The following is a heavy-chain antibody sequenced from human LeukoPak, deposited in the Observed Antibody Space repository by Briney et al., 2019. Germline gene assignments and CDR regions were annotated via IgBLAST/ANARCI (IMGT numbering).Heavy chain of an antibody. CDR2: INPNSGGT. CDR3: ARGLYSSGWSPDY. CDR1: GYTFTGYY. J-gene: IGHJ4*02. D-gene: IGHD6-19*01. V-gene: IGHV1-2*02. Sequence: ASVKVSCKASGYTFTGYYMHWVRQAPGQGLEWMGWINPNSGGTNYAQKFQGRVTMTRDTSISTAYMELSRLRSDDTAVYYCARGLYSSGWSPDYWGQGTLVTVSP.